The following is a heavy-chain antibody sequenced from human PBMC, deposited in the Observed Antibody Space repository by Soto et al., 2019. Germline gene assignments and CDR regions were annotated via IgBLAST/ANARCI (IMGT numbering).Heavy chain of an antibody. CDR3: ARLEAVAGLRDYYYYYYMDV. D-gene: IGHD6-19*01. CDR1: GGSISSYY. Sequence: PSETLSLTCTVSGGSISSYYWSWIRQPPGKGLEWIGYIYYSGSTSYNPSLKSRVTISVDTSKNQFSLKLSSVTAADTAVYYCARLEAVAGLRDYYYYYYMDVWGKGTTVTVSS. V-gene: IGHV4-59*08. J-gene: IGHJ6*03. CDR2: IYYSGST.